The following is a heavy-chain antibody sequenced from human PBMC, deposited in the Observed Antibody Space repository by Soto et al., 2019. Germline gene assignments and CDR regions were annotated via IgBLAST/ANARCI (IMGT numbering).Heavy chain of an antibody. Sequence: ECGPTLVTPTPKLPLTCNFAGFSLNGNGAGARSISYRPGKALEWLALIYWAGDLRYSPALKSRRTIAQGPSKDQVVLTITNMDPTESCTYYCAHGYVQLLSTLHYFDWWGQGIRVTCSS. CDR2: IYWAGDL. J-gene: IGHJ4*02. CDR1: GFSLNGNGAG. CDR3: AHGYVQLLSTLHYFDW. V-gene: IGHV2-5*02. D-gene: IGHD5-12*01.